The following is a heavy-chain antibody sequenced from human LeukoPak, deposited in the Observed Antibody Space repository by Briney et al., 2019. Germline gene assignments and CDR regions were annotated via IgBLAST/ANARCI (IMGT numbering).Heavy chain of an antibody. D-gene: IGHD3-22*01. CDR1: GFTFNNYV. CDR3: AKSSYYDSSGYYREYYFDH. Sequence: GGSLRLSCAASGFTFNNYVMSWVRQAPGKGLEWVSGIDYSGGNTNYADSVLGRFTVSRDNSKNTLYLQMNSLRAEDTAVYYCAKSSYYDSSGYYREYYFDHWGQGTLVTVSS. J-gene: IGHJ4*02. V-gene: IGHV3-23*01. CDR2: IDYSGGNT.